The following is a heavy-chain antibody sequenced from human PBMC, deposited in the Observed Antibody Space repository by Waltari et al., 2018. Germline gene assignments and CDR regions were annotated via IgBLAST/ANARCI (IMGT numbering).Heavy chain of an antibody. Sequence: QVQLQESGPGLVKPSETLSLTCTVSGGSISSYYWSWIRQPPGKGLEWIGYIYYSGSTNYSPSLKSRVTISVDTSKNQFSLKLSSVTAADTAVYYCARRPYDSSGYIDYWGQGTLVTVSS. CDR3: ARRPYDSSGYIDY. V-gene: IGHV4-59*01. CDR1: GGSISSYY. CDR2: IYYSGST. D-gene: IGHD3-22*01. J-gene: IGHJ4*02.